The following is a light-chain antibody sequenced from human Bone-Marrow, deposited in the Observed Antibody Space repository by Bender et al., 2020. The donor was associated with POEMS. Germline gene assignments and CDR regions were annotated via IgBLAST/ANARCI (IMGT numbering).Light chain of an antibody. J-gene: IGLJ3*02. V-gene: IGLV2-14*02. CDR2: DVS. Sequence: QSALTQPRSVSGSPGQSVTISCTGTSSDVGSYNLVSWYQQHPGKAPKLMIYDVSNRPSGVSNRFSGSKSGNTASLTISGLQAEDEADYYCSSYTSSRTWVFGGGTKLTVL. CDR1: SSDVGSYNL. CDR3: SSYTSSRTWV.